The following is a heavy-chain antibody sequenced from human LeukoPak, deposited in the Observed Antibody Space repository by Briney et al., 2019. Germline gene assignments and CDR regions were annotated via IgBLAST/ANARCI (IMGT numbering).Heavy chain of an antibody. V-gene: IGHV1-18*01. CDR1: GYSFTSYG. D-gene: IGHD1-26*01. CDR3: ARSGSYCTYDAFDI. CDR2: ISAYNGNT. J-gene: IGHJ3*02. Sequence: GASVKVCCKASGYSFTSYGIRWVRQAPGQGLGWVGGISAYNGNTDYAQKLQGRVSMTTARSTSTAYLELRSMRSDDAAVADCARSGSYCTYDAFDIWGQGTMVTVSS.